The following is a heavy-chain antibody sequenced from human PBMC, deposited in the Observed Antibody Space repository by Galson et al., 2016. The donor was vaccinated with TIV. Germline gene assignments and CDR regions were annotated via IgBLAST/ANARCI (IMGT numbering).Heavy chain of an antibody. CDR3: AHRGDGHNKIFDY. D-gene: IGHD5-24*01. Sequence: PALVKPTQTLTLTCTFSGFSLSTRGMCVSWIRQPPGKALEWLARIDYDDDKYYSPSLKNRLTITRDTSKNQVVLTMTNMDPVDTATYYCAHRGDGHNKIFDYWGQGTLVTVSS. CDR2: IDYDDDK. V-gene: IGHV2-70*12. CDR1: GFSLSTRGMC. J-gene: IGHJ4*02.